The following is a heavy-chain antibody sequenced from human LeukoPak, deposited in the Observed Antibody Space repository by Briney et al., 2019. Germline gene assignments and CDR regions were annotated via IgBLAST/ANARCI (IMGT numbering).Heavy chain of an antibody. V-gene: IGHV3-48*03. CDR3: AELGITMIGGV. Sequence: GRSLRLSCAASGFTFSSYETNWVRQAPGKGLEWDSYISSSGSTIYYADSVKGRFTISRDNAKNSLYLQMNSVRAEDTAVYYCAELGITMIGGVWGKGTTVTISS. D-gene: IGHD3-10*02. J-gene: IGHJ6*04. CDR1: GFTFSSYE. CDR2: ISSSGSTI.